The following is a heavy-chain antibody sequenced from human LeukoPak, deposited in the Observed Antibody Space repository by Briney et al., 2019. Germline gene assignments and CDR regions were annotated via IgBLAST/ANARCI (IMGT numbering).Heavy chain of an antibody. Sequence: TGGSLRLSCVASGFSLSTFAMSWVRQSPEKGLEWVSAIGASDGYTYHADSVKGRFTISRDNAKNSLYLQMNSLRAEDTAVYYCARFDRSGYNNWFDPWGQGTLVTVSS. CDR3: ARFDRSGYNNWFDP. CDR1: GFSLSTFA. D-gene: IGHD3-22*01. CDR2: IGASDGYT. J-gene: IGHJ5*02. V-gene: IGHV3-21*01.